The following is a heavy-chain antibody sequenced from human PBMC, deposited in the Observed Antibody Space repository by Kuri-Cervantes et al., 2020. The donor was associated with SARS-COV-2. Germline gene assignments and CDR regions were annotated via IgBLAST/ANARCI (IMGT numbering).Heavy chain of an antibody. CDR2: INAGNGNT. J-gene: IGHJ4*02. D-gene: IGHD3-22*01. CDR3: ARDTYYYDSSGYYPTTTRFDY. CDR1: GYTFTSYA. Sequence: ASVKVSCKASGYTFTSYAMHWVRQAPGQRLEWMGWINAGNGNTKYSQKFQGRVTITRDTSASTAYMELCSLRSEDTAVYYCARDTYYYDSSGYYPTTTRFDYWGQGTLVTVSS. V-gene: IGHV1-3*01.